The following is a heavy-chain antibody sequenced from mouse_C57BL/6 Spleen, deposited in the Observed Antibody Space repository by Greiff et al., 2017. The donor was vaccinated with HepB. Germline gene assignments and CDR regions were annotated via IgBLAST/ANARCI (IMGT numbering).Heavy chain of an antibody. Sequence: ESGPGLVKPSQSLSLTCSVTGYSITSGYYWNWIRQFPGNKLEWMGYISYDGSNNYNPSLKNRISITRDTSKNQFFLKLNSVTTEDTATYYCARGGDGDSYYFDYWGQGTTLTVSS. CDR2: ISYDGSN. J-gene: IGHJ2*01. D-gene: IGHD2-13*01. V-gene: IGHV3-6*01. CDR1: GYSITSGYY. CDR3: ARGGDGDSYYFDY.